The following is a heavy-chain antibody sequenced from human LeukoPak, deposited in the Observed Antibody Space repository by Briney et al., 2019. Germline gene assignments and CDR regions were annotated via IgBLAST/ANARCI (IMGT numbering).Heavy chain of an antibody. CDR1: GFTFDDYA. Sequence: GGSLRLSCAASGFTFDDYAMHWVRQAPGKGLEWVSLISWDGGSTYYADSVKGRFTISRDNSKNSLYLQMNSLRAEDTALYYCAKEDQVYSGSYEGIDYWGQGTLVTVSS. V-gene: IGHV3-43D*03. CDR3: AKEDQVYSGSYEGIDY. D-gene: IGHD1-26*01. J-gene: IGHJ4*02. CDR2: ISWDGGST.